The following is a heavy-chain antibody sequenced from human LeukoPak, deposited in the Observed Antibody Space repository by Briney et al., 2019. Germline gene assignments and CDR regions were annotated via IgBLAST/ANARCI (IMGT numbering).Heavy chain of an antibody. D-gene: IGHD3-22*01. Sequence: GGSLRLSCVASGFTFSSYAMSWVRQAPGKGLEWVSTVSGSGGTTYDADSVKGRLTISRNNSKNTLYLQMNSLRVEDTAVYYCAKEASYYYDSSGIYCGPGTLVTVSS. CDR3: AKEASYYYDSSGIY. J-gene: IGHJ4*02. CDR2: VSGSGGTT. CDR1: GFTFSSYA. V-gene: IGHV3-23*01.